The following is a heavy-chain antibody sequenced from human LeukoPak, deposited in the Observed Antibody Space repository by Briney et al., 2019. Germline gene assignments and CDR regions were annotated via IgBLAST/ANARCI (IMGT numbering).Heavy chain of an antibody. V-gene: IGHV4-38-2*01. J-gene: IGHJ4*02. CDR3: ARHTPRGYYYDSSGFSVYYFDY. CDR2: IYHSGST. CDR1: GYSISSGYY. D-gene: IGHD3-22*01. Sequence: SETLSLTCAVSGYSISSGYYWGWIRPPPGKGLEWIGMIYHSGSTYYNPSLKSRVTISVDTSKNQFSLKLRSVTAADTAVYYCARHTPRGYYYDSSGFSVYYFDYWGQGTLVTVSS.